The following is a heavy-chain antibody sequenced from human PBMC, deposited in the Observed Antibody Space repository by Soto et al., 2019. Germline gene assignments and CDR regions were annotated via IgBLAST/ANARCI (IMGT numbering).Heavy chain of an antibody. CDR2: MNPNSGNT. CDR1: GYTFTSYD. J-gene: IGHJ6*02. V-gene: IGHV1-8*01. CDR3: AGGVNDFWSGYWGPAYGMDV. D-gene: IGHD3-3*01. Sequence: ASVKVSCKASGYTFTSYDINWVRQATGQGLEWMGWMNPNSGNTGYAQKFQGRVTMTRNTSISTAYMELSSLRSEDTAVYYCAGGVNDFWSGYWGPAYGMDVWGQGTTVTVSS.